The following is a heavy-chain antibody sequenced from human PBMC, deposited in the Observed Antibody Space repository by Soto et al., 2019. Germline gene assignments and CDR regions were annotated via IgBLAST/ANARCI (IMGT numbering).Heavy chain of an antibody. CDR2: ISYDGSNK. CDR1: GFTFSSYA. J-gene: IGHJ4*02. Sequence: PGGSLRLSCAASGFTFSSYAMHWVRQAPGKGLEWVAVISYDGSNKYYADSVKGRFTISRDNSKNTLYLQMSSLRAEDTAVYYCARDRRTMPLDNSGSYGSSPITYYFDYWGQGTLVTVSS. V-gene: IGHV3-30-3*01. CDR3: ARDRRTMPLDNSGSYGSSPITYYFDY. D-gene: IGHD1-26*01.